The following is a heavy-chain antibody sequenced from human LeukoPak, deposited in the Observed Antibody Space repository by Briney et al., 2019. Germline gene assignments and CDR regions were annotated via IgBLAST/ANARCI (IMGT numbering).Heavy chain of an antibody. CDR1: GGSISSYY. Sequence: SETLSLTCTVSGGSISSYYWSWIRQPPGKGLEWIGYIYYSGSTNYNPSLKSRVTISVDTSKNQFSLKLSSVTAADTAVYYCAKDRRTYSSDWHNWFDPWGQGTLVTVSS. V-gene: IGHV4-59*12. D-gene: IGHD6-19*01. CDR3: AKDRRTYSSDWHNWFDP. J-gene: IGHJ5*02. CDR2: IYYSGST.